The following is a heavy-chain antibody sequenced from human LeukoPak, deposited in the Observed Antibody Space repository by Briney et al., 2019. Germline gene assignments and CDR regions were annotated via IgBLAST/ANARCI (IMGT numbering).Heavy chain of an antibody. V-gene: IGHV4-39*07. CDR1: GGSIRSSSYY. CDR3: ARVWYGSGSYYKPHYYYYYMDV. D-gene: IGHD3-10*01. CDR2: IYHSGST. Sequence: PSETLSLTCTVSGGSIRSSSYYWGWIRQPPGKGLEWIGRIYHSGSTYYNPSLKSRVTISVDTSKNQFSLKLSSVTAADTAVCYCARVWYGSGSYYKPHYYYYYMDVWGKGTTVTVSS. J-gene: IGHJ6*03.